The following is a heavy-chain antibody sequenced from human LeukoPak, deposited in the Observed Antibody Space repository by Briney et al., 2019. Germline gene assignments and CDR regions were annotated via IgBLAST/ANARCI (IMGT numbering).Heavy chain of an antibody. Sequence: ASVKVSCKASGYTFISYGITWVRQAPGQGLEWMGWISPYTTKTNYAQSLQGRVTMTTDTSTSTAYMEFRSLRSDDTAVYYCAREGGVGPTAPPDYYSYQMDVWGKGTTVTVSS. D-gene: IGHD1-26*01. V-gene: IGHV1-18*01. CDR2: ISPYTTKT. CDR1: GYTFISYG. J-gene: IGHJ6*03. CDR3: AREGGVGPTAPPDYYSYQMDV.